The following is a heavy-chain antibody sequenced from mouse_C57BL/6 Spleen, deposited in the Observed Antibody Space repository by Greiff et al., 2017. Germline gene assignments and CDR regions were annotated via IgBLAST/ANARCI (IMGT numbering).Heavy chain of an antibody. CDR1: GYTFTDYY. V-gene: IGHV1-26*01. J-gene: IGHJ1*03. CDR2: INPNNGGT. Sequence: EVQLQQSGPELVKPGASVKISCKASGYTFTDYYMNWVKQSHGKSLEWIGDINPNNGGTSYNQKFKGKATLTVDKSSSTAYMELRSLTSEDSAVDYCGRGSNHDVWGTGTTVTVSS. D-gene: IGHD2-5*01. CDR3: GRGSNHDV.